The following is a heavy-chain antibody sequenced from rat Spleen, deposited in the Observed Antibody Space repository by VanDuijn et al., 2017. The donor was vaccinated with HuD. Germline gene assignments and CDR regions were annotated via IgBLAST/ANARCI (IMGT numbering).Heavy chain of an antibody. CDR2: IANTGDNT. CDR1: GFNFNDYW. Sequence: EVKLVESGGGLVQPGRSLKLSCAASGFNFNDYWMGWVRQAPGKGLEWVASIANTGDNTYYPDSVKGRFTISRDNAESILYLQMNSLRSEDTATYYCTRRMASVMDAWGQGASVTVSS. J-gene: IGHJ4*01. V-gene: IGHV5-31*01. D-gene: IGHD1-12*02. CDR3: TRRMASVMDA.